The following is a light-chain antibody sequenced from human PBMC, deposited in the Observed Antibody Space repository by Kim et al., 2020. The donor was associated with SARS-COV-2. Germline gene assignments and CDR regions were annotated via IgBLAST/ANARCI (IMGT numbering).Light chain of an antibody. CDR1: QSVSSN. CDR3: QQYNNWVA. J-gene: IGKJ2*01. V-gene: IGKV3-15*01. Sequence: EIVMTQSPATLSASLGERATLPCRASQSVSSNLAWYQQKPGQAPSLLIYGASTRPTGIPARFSGSGSGTEFTLTISSLQSEDFAVYYCQQYNNWVACGQDTELEI. CDR2: GAS.